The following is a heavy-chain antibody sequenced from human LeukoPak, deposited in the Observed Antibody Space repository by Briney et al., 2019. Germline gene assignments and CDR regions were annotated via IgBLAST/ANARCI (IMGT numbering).Heavy chain of an antibody. V-gene: IGHV4-59*11. Sequence: KPSETLSLTCTVSGGSITSHYWSWIRQSPGKGLEWIGYIYYSGTTSYNPSLKSRVTISVDTSKNQFSLKLSSVTAADTAVYYCARVEYSSGWPPWGYFQHWGQGTLVTVSS. CDR3: ARVEYSSGWPPWGYFQH. J-gene: IGHJ1*01. CDR2: IYYSGTT. D-gene: IGHD6-19*01. CDR1: GGSITSHY.